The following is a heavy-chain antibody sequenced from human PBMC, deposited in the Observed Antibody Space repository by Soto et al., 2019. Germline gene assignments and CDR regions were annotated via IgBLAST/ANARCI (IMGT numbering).Heavy chain of an antibody. CDR3: AKDRLSGSYHRYFDS. V-gene: IGHV3-23*01. D-gene: IGHD1-26*01. CDR1: GFTFSTYA. CDR2: ISGRDGST. Sequence: GGSLRLSCAASGFTFSTYAMSWVRQAPGKGLEWVAAISGRDGSTYYADSVRGRFTISRDTFKNTLYLQMNSLRAEDTAVYFCAKDRLSGSYHRYFDSWGQGTLVTVSS. J-gene: IGHJ4*02.